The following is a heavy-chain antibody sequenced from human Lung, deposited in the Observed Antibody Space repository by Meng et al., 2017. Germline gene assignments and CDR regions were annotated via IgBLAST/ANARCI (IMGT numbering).Heavy chain of an antibody. V-gene: IGHV3-74*01. Sequence: EGQVVGSGGGLVPPGGSLRLSCGASGFNFGDYIMHWVRQSPGKGLEWISRIVSDGGITTYADSVKGRFTVSRDNAKNTLYLQMNSLGADDTAVYYCARDLAWVLFDYWGQGALVTVSS. D-gene: IGHD3-3*01. CDR1: GFNFGDYI. CDR2: IVSDGGIT. J-gene: IGHJ4*02. CDR3: ARDLAWVLFDY.